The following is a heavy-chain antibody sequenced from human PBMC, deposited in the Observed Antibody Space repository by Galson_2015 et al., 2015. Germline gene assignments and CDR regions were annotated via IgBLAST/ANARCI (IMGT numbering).Heavy chain of an antibody. CDR2: IWYDGSNK. CDR3: AKGGSSSGGGVMDV. V-gene: IGHV3-33*06. D-gene: IGHD6-19*01. J-gene: IGHJ6*02. Sequence: SLRLSCAASGFTFSSYGMHWVRQAPGKGLEWVAVIWYDGSNKYYADSVKGRFTISRDNSKNTLYLQMNSLRAEDTAVYYCAKGGSSSGGGVMDVWGQGTTVTVSS. CDR1: GFTFSSYG.